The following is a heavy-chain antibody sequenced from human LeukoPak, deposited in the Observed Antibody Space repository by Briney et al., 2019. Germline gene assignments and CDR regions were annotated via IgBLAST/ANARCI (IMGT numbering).Heavy chain of an antibody. CDR1: GYTFTGYY. CDR3: ARDFPFWSGYYPYYFDY. D-gene: IGHD3-3*01. J-gene: IGHJ4*02. Sequence: ASVKVSCKASGYTFTGYYMHWVRQAPGQGLEWMGWINPNSGGTNYAQKFQGRVTMTRDTSISTAYVELSRLRSDDTAVYYCARDFPFWSGYYPYYFDYWGQGTLVTVSS. V-gene: IGHV1-2*02. CDR2: INPNSGGT.